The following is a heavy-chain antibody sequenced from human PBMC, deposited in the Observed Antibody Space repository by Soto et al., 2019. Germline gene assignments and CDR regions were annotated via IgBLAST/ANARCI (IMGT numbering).Heavy chain of an antibody. CDR3: AKDKTMDV. J-gene: IGHJ6*02. V-gene: IGHV3-43*01. CDR2: ISWDGGST. Sequence: GGAPRLSLAAPGIPLCDFTHHWVRQAPGKGLEWVSLISWDGGSTYYADSVKGRFTISRDNSKNSLYLQMNSLRTEDTALYYCAKDKTMDVWGQGTTVTVSS. CDR1: GIPLCDFT.